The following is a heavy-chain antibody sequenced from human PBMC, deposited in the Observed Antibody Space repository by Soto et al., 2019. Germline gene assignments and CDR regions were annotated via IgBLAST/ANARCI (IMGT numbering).Heavy chain of an antibody. CDR1: GYTFTTYD. J-gene: IGHJ6*02. V-gene: IGHV1-8*01. CDR3: ASSIFGVVEGPKYYYYGMDV. CDR2: MNPNRTNT. Sequence: ASVKVSCKASGYTFTTYDTNWVRQAPGQGLEWMGWMNPNRTNTGYAEKFQGRVTITADESTSTAYMELSSLRSEDTAVYYCASSIFGVVEGPKYYYYGMDVWGQGTTVTVSS. D-gene: IGHD3-3*01.